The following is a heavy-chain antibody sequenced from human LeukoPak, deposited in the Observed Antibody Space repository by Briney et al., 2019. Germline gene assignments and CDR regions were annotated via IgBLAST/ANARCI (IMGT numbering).Heavy chain of an antibody. Sequence: GGSLRLSCAASGFTFSNAWMSWVRQAPGKGLEWVGRIKSKTDGGTTDYAAPVKGRFTISRDDSKNTLYLQMNSLKTEDTAVYYCTTVPYCSSASCPQPPYYYGMDVWGQGTTVTVSS. CDR3: TTVPYCSSASCPQPPYYYGMDV. J-gene: IGHJ6*02. CDR2: IKSKTDGGTT. CDR1: GFTFSNAW. V-gene: IGHV3-15*01. D-gene: IGHD2-2*01.